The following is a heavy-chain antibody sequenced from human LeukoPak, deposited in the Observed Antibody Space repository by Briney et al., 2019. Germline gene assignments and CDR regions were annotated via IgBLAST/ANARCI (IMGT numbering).Heavy chain of an antibody. V-gene: IGHV3-73*01. J-gene: IGHJ6*03. CDR3: TRNYYGSGGYHYYYYYMDV. CDR1: GFTFSGSA. Sequence: HPGGSLRLSCAASGFTFSGSAMHWVRQASGKGLEWVGRIRSKANSYATAYAASVKGRFTISRDDSKNTAYLQMNSLKTEDTAVYYCTRNYYGSGGYHYYYYYMDVWGKGTTVTVSS. CDR2: IRSKANSYAT. D-gene: IGHD3-10*01.